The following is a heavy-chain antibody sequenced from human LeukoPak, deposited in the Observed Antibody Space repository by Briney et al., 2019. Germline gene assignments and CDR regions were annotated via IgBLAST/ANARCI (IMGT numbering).Heavy chain of an antibody. V-gene: IGHV3-21*01. D-gene: IGHD4-17*01. CDR3: ARDLGDNGDYILDY. CDR1: GFTFSSYS. Sequence: GGSLRLSCAASGFTFSSYSMIWVRQAPGKGLEWVSSISSSSYIYYADSVKGRFTISRDNAKNSLYLQMNSLRAEDTAVYYCARDLGDNGDYILDYWGQGTLVTVSS. J-gene: IGHJ4*02. CDR2: ISSSSYI.